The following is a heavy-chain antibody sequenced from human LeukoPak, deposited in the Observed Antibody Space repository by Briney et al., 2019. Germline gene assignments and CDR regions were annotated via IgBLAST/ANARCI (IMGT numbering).Heavy chain of an antibody. V-gene: IGHV4-59*01. CDR2: IYYSGST. CDR3: ARYRGGTVTTLDY. D-gene: IGHD4-17*01. Sequence: SETLSLTCTVSGGSISSYYWSWIRQPPGKGLEWIGYIYYSGSTNYNPSPKSRVTISVDTSKNQFSLKLSSVTAADTAVYYCARYRGGTVTTLDYWGQGTLVTVSS. CDR1: GGSISSYY. J-gene: IGHJ4*02.